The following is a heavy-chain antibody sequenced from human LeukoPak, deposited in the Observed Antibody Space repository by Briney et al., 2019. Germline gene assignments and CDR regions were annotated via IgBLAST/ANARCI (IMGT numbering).Heavy chain of an antibody. CDR2: IYYSGST. V-gene: IGHV4-39*07. CDR3: ARTLLGKVVVAATQVITFDP. Sequence: SETLSLTCTVSGGSISSSSYYWGWIRQPPGKGLEWIGSIYYSGSTYYNPSLKSRVTISVDTSKNQFSLKLSSVTAADTAVYYCARTLLGKVVVAATQVITFDPWGQGTLVTVSS. D-gene: IGHD2-15*01. J-gene: IGHJ5*02. CDR1: GGSISSSSYY.